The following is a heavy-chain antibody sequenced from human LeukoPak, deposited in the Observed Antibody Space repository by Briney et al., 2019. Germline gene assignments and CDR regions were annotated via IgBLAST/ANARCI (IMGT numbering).Heavy chain of an antibody. V-gene: IGHV3-7*01. CDR1: GFAFSSYR. CDR2: IKQDGSEK. CDR3: ARERQVDFWSGYYLDY. Sequence: GGSLRLSCAASGFAFSSYRMSWVRQAPGKGLEWVANIKQDGSEKYYVDSVKGRFTISRDNAKNSLYLQMNSLRAEDTAVYYCARERQVDFWSGYYLDYWGQGTLVTVSS. D-gene: IGHD3-3*01. J-gene: IGHJ4*02.